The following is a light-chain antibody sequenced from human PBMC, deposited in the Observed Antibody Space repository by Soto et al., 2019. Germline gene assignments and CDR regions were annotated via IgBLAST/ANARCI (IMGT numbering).Light chain of an antibody. J-gene: IGLJ2*01. CDR1: SSDVGVYNY. Sequence: QSALTQPASVSGSPGQSITISCTGTSSDVGVYNYVSWYQQHPGKAPKLLIYEVSDRPSGVSHRFSGSKSGNTASLTISGLQAEDEADYYCSSYTSISTLVFGGGTKLTVL. CDR3: SSYTSISTLV. V-gene: IGLV2-14*01. CDR2: EVS.